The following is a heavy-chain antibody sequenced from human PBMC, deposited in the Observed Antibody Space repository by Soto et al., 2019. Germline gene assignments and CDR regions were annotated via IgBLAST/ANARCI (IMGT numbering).Heavy chain of an antibody. Sequence: GASAKATWKTSGGGFSCYTISWVQHATGQGLEWMGRIIPILGIANYAQKFQGRVTITADKSTSTAYMELSSLRSEDTAVYYCARDRGYYDSSGYRPLDYWGQGTLVTVSS. CDR2: IIPILGIA. CDR3: ARDRGYYDSSGYRPLDY. CDR1: GGGFSCYT. D-gene: IGHD3-22*01. J-gene: IGHJ4*02. V-gene: IGHV1-69*04.